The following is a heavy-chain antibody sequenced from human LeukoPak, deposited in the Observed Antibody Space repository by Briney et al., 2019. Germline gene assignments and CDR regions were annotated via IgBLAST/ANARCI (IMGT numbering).Heavy chain of an antibody. J-gene: IGHJ4*02. D-gene: IGHD3-9*01. V-gene: IGHV1-8*01. Sequence: ASVKVSCKASGYTFTSYDINWVRQATGQGLEWMGWMNPNSGNTGYAQKFQGRVTMTRNTSISTAYMELSSLRSEDTAVYYCARGPDDILTGYYKDFDYWGQGTLVTVSS. CDR3: ARGPDDILTGYYKDFDY. CDR2: MNPNSGNT. CDR1: GYTFTSYD.